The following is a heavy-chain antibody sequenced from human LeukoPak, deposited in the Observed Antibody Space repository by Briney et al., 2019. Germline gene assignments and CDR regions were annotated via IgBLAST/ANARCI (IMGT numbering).Heavy chain of an antibody. CDR1: GGSISSYY. Sequence: PSETLSLTCTVSGGSISSYYWSWIRQPPGKGLEWIGYIYYSGSTNYNPSLKSRVTISVGTSKNQFSLKLSSVTAADTAVYYCARDREGGIAAAGGFDPWGQGTLVTVSS. V-gene: IGHV4-59*01. J-gene: IGHJ5*02. D-gene: IGHD6-13*01. CDR2: IYYSGST. CDR3: ARDREGGIAAAGGFDP.